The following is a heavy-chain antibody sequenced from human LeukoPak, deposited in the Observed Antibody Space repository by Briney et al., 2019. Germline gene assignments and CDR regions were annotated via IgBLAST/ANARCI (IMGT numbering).Heavy chain of an antibody. J-gene: IGHJ4*02. CDR1: GGSISSYY. V-gene: IGHV4-4*07. D-gene: IGHD3-10*01. CDR2: IDTSGST. Sequence: SETLSLTCTVSGGSISSYYWNWIRQPAGKGLEWIGRIDTSGSTNYNPSLKSRVTISVDTSKNQFSLKLSSVTAADTAVYYCARGGYGSGSFDYWGQGTLVTVSS. CDR3: ARGGYGSGSFDY.